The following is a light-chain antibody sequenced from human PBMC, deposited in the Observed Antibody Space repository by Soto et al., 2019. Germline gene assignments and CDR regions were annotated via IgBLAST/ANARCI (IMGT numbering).Light chain of an antibody. Sequence: ILLTQSPATLSVSPGERVTLSCRASQSLNSNLAWYQQRPGQAPRLLIYDTSTRATGIPARFSGSGSGTDFILTISSLQSEDFAVYYCQQYNNWWTFGQGTKVEIK. CDR3: QQYNNWWT. CDR2: DTS. V-gene: IGKV3-15*01. J-gene: IGKJ1*01. CDR1: QSLNSN.